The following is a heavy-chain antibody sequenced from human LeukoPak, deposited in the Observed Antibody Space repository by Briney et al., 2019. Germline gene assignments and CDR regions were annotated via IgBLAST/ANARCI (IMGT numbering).Heavy chain of an antibody. Sequence: GGSLRLSCAASGFTFSSYSMNWVRQAPGKGLEWVSPISSSSSYIYYADSVKGRFTISRDNAKNSLYLQMNSLRAADTAVYYCARARGVRAFDYWGQGTLVTVSS. CDR2: ISSSSSYI. J-gene: IGHJ4*02. CDR1: GFTFSSYS. D-gene: IGHD4/OR15-4a*01. V-gene: IGHV3-21*04. CDR3: ARARGVRAFDY.